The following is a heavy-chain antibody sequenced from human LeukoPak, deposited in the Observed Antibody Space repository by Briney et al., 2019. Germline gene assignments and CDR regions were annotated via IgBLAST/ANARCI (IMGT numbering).Heavy chain of an antibody. D-gene: IGHD3-9*01. V-gene: IGHV3-74*01. CDR2: INSDGSST. CDR3: ARDREYYDILTGYWGHNWFDP. CDR1: GFTFSSYW. Sequence: GGSLRLSCAASGFTFSSYWMHWVRQAPGKGLVWVSRINSDGSSTSYADSVKGRFTISRDNAKNTLYLQMNSLRAEDTAVYYCARDREYYDILTGYWGHNWFDPWGQGTLVTVSS. J-gene: IGHJ5*02.